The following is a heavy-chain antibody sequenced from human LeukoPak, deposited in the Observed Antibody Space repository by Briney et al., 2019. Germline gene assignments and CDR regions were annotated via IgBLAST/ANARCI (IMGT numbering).Heavy chain of an antibody. CDR1: GFTFSSYS. J-gene: IGHJ3*02. V-gene: IGHV3-21*01. Sequence: GGSLRLSCTASGFTFSSYSMNWVRQAPGKGLEWVSSISSSSSYIYYADSVKGRFTISRDNAKNSLYLQMNSLRAEDTAVYYCARVRIGAFDIWGQGTMVTVSS. D-gene: IGHD2-15*01. CDR2: ISSSSSYI. CDR3: ARVRIGAFDI.